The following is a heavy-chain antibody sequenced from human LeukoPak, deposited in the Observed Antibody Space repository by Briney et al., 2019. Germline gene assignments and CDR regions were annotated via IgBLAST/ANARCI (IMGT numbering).Heavy chain of an antibody. J-gene: IGHJ4*02. D-gene: IGHD3-9*01. CDR3: AREGSERGLTGYLVGYFDS. Sequence: SETLSVTCTVSGGSITYYYWNWMRQPPGKRLEWIGYIYYDGSTNYNPSLKSRVTISVDTSKNQISLKLTSVTAADTAMYYCAREGSERGLTGYLVGYFDSWGQGTQVTVSS. CDR2: IYYDGST. V-gene: IGHV4-59*01. CDR1: GGSITYYY.